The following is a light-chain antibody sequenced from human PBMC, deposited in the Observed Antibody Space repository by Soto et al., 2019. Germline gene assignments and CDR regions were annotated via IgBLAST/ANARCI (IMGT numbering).Light chain of an antibody. V-gene: IGKV1-9*01. Sequence: DIQLTQSPSFLSASVGDRVTVTCRASQGISGYLAWYQQKPGKAPKLLIYATSTLQSGVPSRFNGRGSGTEFTLTISSLQPEDFATYYCQQLYSYPVTFGQGTKLEIK. CDR3: QQLYSYPVT. CDR2: ATS. CDR1: QGISGY. J-gene: IGKJ2*01.